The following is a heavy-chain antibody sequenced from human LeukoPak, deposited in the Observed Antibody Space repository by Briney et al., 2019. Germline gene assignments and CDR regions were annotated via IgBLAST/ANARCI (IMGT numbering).Heavy chain of an antibody. CDR2: IWYDGSNK. Sequence: GGSLRLSCAASGFTFSSYGMHWVRQAPGKGLEWVAVIWYDGSNKYYADSVKGRFTISRDNSKNTLYLQMNSLRAEDTAVYYCAKEEYIEMATITPDYWGQGTLVTVSS. CDR3: AKEEYIEMATITPDY. CDR1: GFTFSSYG. J-gene: IGHJ4*02. V-gene: IGHV3-33*06. D-gene: IGHD5-24*01.